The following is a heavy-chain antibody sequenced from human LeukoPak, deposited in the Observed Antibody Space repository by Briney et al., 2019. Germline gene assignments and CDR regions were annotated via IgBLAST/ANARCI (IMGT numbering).Heavy chain of an antibody. CDR1: GFTFSNYW. V-gene: IGHV3-7*01. Sequence: GGSLRLSCAASGFTFSNYWMSWVRQAPGKGLEWVANIKQDGSEKCYVDSVKGRFTISRDNAKSSLYLQMNSLRAEDTAVYYCARDRWELLSNSYHYCGLDVWGQGTTVTVSS. CDR3: ARDRWELLSNSYHYCGLDV. D-gene: IGHD2-15*01. CDR2: IKQDGSEK. J-gene: IGHJ6*02.